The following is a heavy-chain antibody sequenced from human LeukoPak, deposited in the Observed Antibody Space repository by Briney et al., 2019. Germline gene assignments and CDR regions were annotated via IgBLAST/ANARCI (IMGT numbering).Heavy chain of an antibody. J-gene: IGHJ6*04. CDR1: GFTFSSHW. CDR2: ISSSGSTI. CDR3: AELGITMIGGV. Sequence: GGSLRLSCAASGFTFSSHWMHWVRQAPGKGLVWVSYISSSGSTIYYADSVKGRFTISRDNAKNSLYLQMNSLRAEDTAVYYCAELGITMIGGVWGKGTTVTISS. V-gene: IGHV3-48*04. D-gene: IGHD3-10*02.